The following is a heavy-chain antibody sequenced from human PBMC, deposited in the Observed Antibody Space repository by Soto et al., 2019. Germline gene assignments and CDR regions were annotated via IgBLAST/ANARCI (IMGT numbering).Heavy chain of an antibody. Sequence: SETLSLTYAVYGGSFSGYYWSWIRQPPGKGLECIGEINHSGSTNYNPSLKSRVTISVDTSKNQFSLKLSSVTAADTAVYYCARDLGSAAFDIWGQGTMVTVSS. CDR1: GGSFSGYY. D-gene: IGHD1-26*01. CDR2: INHSGST. V-gene: IGHV4-34*01. CDR3: ARDLGSAAFDI. J-gene: IGHJ3*02.